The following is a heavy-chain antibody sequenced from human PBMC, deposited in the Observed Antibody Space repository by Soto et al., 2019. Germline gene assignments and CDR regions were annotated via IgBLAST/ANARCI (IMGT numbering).Heavy chain of an antibody. J-gene: IGHJ4*02. CDR3: AREAAAGPD. CDR1: GGSLSSSSYY. D-gene: IGHD6-13*01. V-gene: IGHV4-39*02. Sequence: QLQLQESGPGLVKPSETLSRTCTVSGGSLSSSSYYWGWTRQPPGKGLEWIGSIYSSGSTYYNPSLKDRVTIPVDTSMNQFALKLSAVTATDRAVYYCAREAAAGPDWGQGTLVTVSS. CDR2: IYSSGST.